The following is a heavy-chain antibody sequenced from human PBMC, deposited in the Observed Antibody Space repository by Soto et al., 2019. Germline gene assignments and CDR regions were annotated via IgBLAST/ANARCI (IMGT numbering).Heavy chain of an antibody. V-gene: IGHV3-21*01. CDR3: ARDPVGYCSSTSCYGYAFDI. J-gene: IGHJ3*02. CDR1: GFTFSSHS. CDR2: ISSSSSDI. D-gene: IGHD2-2*01. Sequence: GGALGLSSAASGFTFSSHSMNWARHNTGKGLEWGSSISSSSSDIYYADSVKGRFTISIDNAKNSLYLQMNSLRAEDTAVYYCARDPVGYCSSTSCYGYAFDIWGQGTMVTVSS.